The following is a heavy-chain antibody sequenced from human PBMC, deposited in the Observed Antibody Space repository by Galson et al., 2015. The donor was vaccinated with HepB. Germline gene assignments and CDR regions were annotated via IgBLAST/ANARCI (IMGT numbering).Heavy chain of an antibody. V-gene: IGHV3-23*01. J-gene: IGHJ4*02. Sequence: SLRLSCAASGFTFGNYAMTWVRQAPGTGLEWVSTISGDGGSTFYADSVKGRFTISGDNSKNTLYPQMNSLRAEDTAVYYCAKDLGARVSGTTGYFDYWGQGTLVTVSS. D-gene: IGHD1-20*01. CDR1: GFTFGNYA. CDR2: ISGDGGST. CDR3: AKDLGARVSGTTGYFDY.